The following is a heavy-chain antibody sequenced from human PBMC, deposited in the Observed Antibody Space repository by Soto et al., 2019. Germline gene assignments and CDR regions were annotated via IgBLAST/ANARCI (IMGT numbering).Heavy chain of an antibody. D-gene: IGHD1-1*01. CDR3: VRDGTKSLRDWLDP. V-gene: IGHV4-4*07. Sequence: SLTCTVSGASISGFYCSWIRKSAGKGLEWIGRIYATGTTDYNPSLKSRVMMSVDTSKKQFSLRLRSVTAADTAVYYCVRDGTKSLRDWLDPWGQGISVTVSS. CDR2: IYATGTT. CDR1: GASISGFY. J-gene: IGHJ5*02.